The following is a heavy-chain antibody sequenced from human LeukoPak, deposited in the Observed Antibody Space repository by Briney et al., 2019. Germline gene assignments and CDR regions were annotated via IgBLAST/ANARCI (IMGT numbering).Heavy chain of an antibody. V-gene: IGHV3-9*03. D-gene: IGHD3-22*01. CDR1: GFTFDDYA. CDR2: ISWNSGSI. J-gene: IGHJ4*02. Sequence: PGRSLRLSCAASGFTFDDYAMHWVRQAPGKGLEWVSGISWNSGSIGYADSVKGRFTISRDNAKNSLYLQMNSLRAEDMALYYCAKGMSFADDSSPVDYWGQGTLVTVSS. CDR3: AKGMSFADDSSPVDY.